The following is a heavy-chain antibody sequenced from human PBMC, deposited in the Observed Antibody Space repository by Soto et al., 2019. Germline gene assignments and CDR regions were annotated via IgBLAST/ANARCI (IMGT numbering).Heavy chain of an antibody. J-gene: IGHJ5*02. CDR2: IYYIGST. Sequence: SETLSLTCTVSGGSISSGGYYWNWIRQHPGKGLEWIGYIYYIGSTYYNPSLKSRVTISLDTSKNQFSLKLSSVTAADTAVYYCARDVLRYFDSPTGFYPWGQGTLVPVSS. D-gene: IGHD3-9*01. CDR1: GGSISSGGYY. V-gene: IGHV4-31*03. CDR3: ARDVLRYFDSPTGFYP.